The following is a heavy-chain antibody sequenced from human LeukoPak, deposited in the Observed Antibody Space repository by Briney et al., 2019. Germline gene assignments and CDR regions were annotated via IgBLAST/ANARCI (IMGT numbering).Heavy chain of an antibody. J-gene: IGHJ5*02. V-gene: IGHV4-34*01. CDR1: GGSFSDYF. D-gene: IGHD3-10*01. CDR3: ARRYGSGSYSWFAP. Sequence: SETLSLTCAVYGGSFSDYFWSWIRQPPGKGLEGIGEINHSGSTKYHPSLKSRITISVDTSKNQFSLTLTSVTAADTAAYYCARRYGSGSYSWFAPWGQGTLVTVSS. CDR2: INHSGST.